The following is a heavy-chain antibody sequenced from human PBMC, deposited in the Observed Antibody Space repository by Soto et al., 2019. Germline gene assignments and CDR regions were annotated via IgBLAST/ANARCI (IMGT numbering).Heavy chain of an antibody. J-gene: IGHJ6*02. CDR2: TYYSGIT. Sequence: HLQLQESGPGLVKPSETLSLTCTVSGGSISSSDYFWGWIRQPPGKGLEWIGSTYYSGITYFKPSLKSRVTISVDTSNNQFSLKLNSVTAADTAVYYCARHGDGRAVGGSYYYGMDVWGQGTTVTVSS. CDR1: GGSISSSDYF. CDR3: ARHGDGRAVGGSYYYGMDV. D-gene: IGHD6-19*01. V-gene: IGHV4-39*01.